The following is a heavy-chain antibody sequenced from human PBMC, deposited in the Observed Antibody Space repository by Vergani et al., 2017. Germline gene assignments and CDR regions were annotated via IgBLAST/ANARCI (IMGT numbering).Heavy chain of an antibody. J-gene: IGHJ4*02. V-gene: IGHV4-39*01. CDR3: ARTESFILRYFHWAL. CDR2: IYHSGCA. D-gene: IGHD3-9*01. Sequence: QLHLQESGPGLVKPSETLSLPCTVSGGSITSRSYYWGWIRQPPGKGLEWIGNIYHSGCAYYNPSLKGRVTISVDTSKNQFSLEVTSVTAADTAIYFCARTESFILRYFHWALWGQGTLVTVSS. CDR1: GGSITSRSYY.